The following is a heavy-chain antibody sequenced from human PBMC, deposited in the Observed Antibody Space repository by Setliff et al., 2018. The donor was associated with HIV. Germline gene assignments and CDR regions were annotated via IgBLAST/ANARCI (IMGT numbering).Heavy chain of an antibody. J-gene: IGHJ3*01. CDR3: ARIDYYDSRGFYSVRAFDL. V-gene: IGHV4-34*01. CDR1: GGSFRGYY. Sequence: LSLTCAVYGGSFRGYYWSWIRQPPGKGLEWIGSIYYSGSTYYNPSLKSRVTISVDTSKNLFSLKLSSVTAADTAVYFCARIDYYDSRGFYSVRAFDLWGQGTMVTVSS. D-gene: IGHD3-22*01. CDR2: IYYSGST.